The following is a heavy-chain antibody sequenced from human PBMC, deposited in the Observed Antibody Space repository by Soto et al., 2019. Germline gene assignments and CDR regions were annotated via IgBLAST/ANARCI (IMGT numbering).Heavy chain of an antibody. CDR3: AKRERGGSDHYYFDY. Sequence: GGSLRLSCAASGFTFSSYSMTWVRQAPGKGLEWVSSISGGGGYTYYADSVKGRFTISRDNSKNTLYLQMNSLRAEDTALYYCAKRERGGSDHYYFDYWGQGALVTVSS. CDR1: GFTFSSYS. CDR2: ISGGGGYT. J-gene: IGHJ4*01. D-gene: IGHD3-16*01. V-gene: IGHV3-23*01.